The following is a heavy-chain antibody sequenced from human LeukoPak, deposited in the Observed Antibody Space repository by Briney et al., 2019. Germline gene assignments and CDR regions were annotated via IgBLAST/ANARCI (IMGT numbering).Heavy chain of an antibody. Sequence: GGSLRLSCAASGFIVSTNYMSWVRQAPGKGLEWVSVLYSGGTTYYADSVKGRFTITRDNSKNTLYLQMNSLRAEDTAVYYCAMDSSWLPLKFDYWGQGTLVTVST. CDR2: LYSGGTT. J-gene: IGHJ4*02. V-gene: IGHV3-66*01. D-gene: IGHD5-24*01. CDR3: AMDSSWLPLKFDY. CDR1: GFIVSTNY.